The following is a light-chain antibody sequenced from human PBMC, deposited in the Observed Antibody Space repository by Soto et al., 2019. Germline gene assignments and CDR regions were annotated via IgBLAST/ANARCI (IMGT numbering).Light chain of an antibody. CDR3: MQALQTPPIT. CDR2: LGS. CDR1: QTLLHSNGYNY. J-gene: IGKJ5*01. V-gene: IGKV2-28*01. Sequence: EIVVTLSKISLPVTHGEPAPISCRSRQTLLHSNGYNYLDWYLQKPGQSPQLLIYLGSNRASGVPDRFSGSGSGTDFTLKISRVEAEDVGVYYCMQALQTPPITVGQGTRLEIK.